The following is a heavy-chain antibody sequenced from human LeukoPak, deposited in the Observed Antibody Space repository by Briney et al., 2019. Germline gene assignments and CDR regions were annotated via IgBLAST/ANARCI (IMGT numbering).Heavy chain of an antibody. J-gene: IGHJ4*02. CDR2: IWFDGNYK. CDR1: GFKFSSSG. CDR3: VKDLGDGDSGTLDY. D-gene: IGHD4-17*01. V-gene: IGHV3-33*06. Sequence: PGRSLRLSCVASGFKFSSSGMHWVRQAPGKGLEWVSVIWFDGNYKYFADSVKGRFTISRDNSKNTVYLQMNSLTAEDTAVYYCVKDLGDGDSGTLDYWGQGTLVTVSS.